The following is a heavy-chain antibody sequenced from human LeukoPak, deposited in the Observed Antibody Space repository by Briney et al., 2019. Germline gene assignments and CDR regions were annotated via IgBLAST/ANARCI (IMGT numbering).Heavy chain of an antibody. CDR1: GFPFSDYG. V-gene: IGHV3-30*03. D-gene: IGHD6-19*01. CDR3: ARVRMSGWTLGYAFDI. CDR2: ISHDGNNK. J-gene: IGHJ3*02. Sequence: PGRSLRLSCAASGFPFSDYGMYWVRQAPGKGLEWLAVISHDGNNKYYVDSVKGRFTISRDNSKNTLYLQMNSLRAEDTAVYYCARVRMSGWTLGYAFDIWGQGTMVTVSS.